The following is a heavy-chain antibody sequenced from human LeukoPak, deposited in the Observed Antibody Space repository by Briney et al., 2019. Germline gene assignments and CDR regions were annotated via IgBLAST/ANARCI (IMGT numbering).Heavy chain of an antibody. CDR3: ARDKWEQSPNFDY. V-gene: IGHV3-21*01. CDR1: GFTFSRYS. D-gene: IGHD1-26*01. CDR2: ISSSSTYK. J-gene: IGHJ4*02. Sequence: PGGSLRLSCAASGFTFSRYSMNRVRQAPGKGLEWVASISSSSTYKYYADSVKGRFTISRDNAKSSLFLQTNSLRAEDTAVYYCARDKWEQSPNFDYWGQGTLVTVSS.